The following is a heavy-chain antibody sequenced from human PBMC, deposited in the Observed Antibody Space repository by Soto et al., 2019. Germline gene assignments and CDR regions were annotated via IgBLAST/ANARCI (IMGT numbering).Heavy chain of an antibody. D-gene: IGHD1-7*01. CDR3: ARVNGYNWNYEPSIHFDY. CDR1: GGSFSGYY. Sequence: SETLSLTCAVYGGSFSGYYWSWIRQPPGKGLEWIGEINHSGSTNYNPSLKSRVTISVDTSKNQFSLKLSSVTAADTAVYYCARVNGYNWNYEPSIHFDYWGQGTLVTVYS. V-gene: IGHV4-34*01. J-gene: IGHJ4*02. CDR2: INHSGST.